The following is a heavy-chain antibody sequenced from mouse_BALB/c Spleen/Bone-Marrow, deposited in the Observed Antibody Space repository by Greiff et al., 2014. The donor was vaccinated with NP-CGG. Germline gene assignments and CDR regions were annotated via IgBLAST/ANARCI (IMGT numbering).Heavy chain of an antibody. CDR2: INPSTGYA. CDR3: ARGY. V-gene: IGHV1-7*01. J-gene: IGHJ2*01. Sequence: VKLQESGPELAKPGASVKMSCKASGYTFTDTWIHWIKQRPGQGLEWIGYINPSTGYAEYNQNFKDKATLTVDKSSSTAYMQLSSLTSEDSAVYYCARGYWGQGTTLTVSS. CDR1: GYTFTDTW.